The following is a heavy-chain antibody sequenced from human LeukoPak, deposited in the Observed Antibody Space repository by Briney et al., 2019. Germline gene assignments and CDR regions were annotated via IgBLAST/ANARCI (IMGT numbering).Heavy chain of an antibody. CDR3: ARDAPYNWNDADYMDV. J-gene: IGHJ6*03. CDR1: GGSISSYY. V-gene: IGHV4-59*01. Sequence: SETLPLTCTVSGGSISSYYWSWIRQPPGKGLEWIGYIYYSGSTNYNPSLKSRVTISVDTSKNQFSLKLSSVTAADTAVYYCARDAPYNWNDADYMDVWGKGTTVTVSS. D-gene: IGHD1-1*01. CDR2: IYYSGST.